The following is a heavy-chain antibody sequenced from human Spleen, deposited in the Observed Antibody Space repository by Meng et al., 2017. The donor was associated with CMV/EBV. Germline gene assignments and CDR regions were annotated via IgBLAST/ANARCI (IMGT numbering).Heavy chain of an antibody. Sequence: SGCTFSCYGMHGVRQAPGKGLEWVAVIWYDGSNKYYADSVKGRFTISRDNSKNTLYLQMNSLRAEDTAVYYCARHRAGEKWLDWYFDLWGRGTLVTVSS. D-gene: IGHD6-19*01. CDR2: IWYDGSNK. V-gene: IGHV3-33*01. J-gene: IGHJ2*01. CDR3: ARHRAGEKWLDWYFDL. CDR1: GCTFSCYG.